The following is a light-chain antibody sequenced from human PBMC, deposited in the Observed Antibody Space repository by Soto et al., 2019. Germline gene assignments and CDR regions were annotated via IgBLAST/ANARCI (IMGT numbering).Light chain of an antibody. Sequence: QSVLTQPRSVSGSPGQSVTISCTGTSSDVGGYNYVSWYQQHPGKAPKLMIYDVTKRPSGVPDRFSGSKSGNTASLTVSGVQDEDEAYYNYYSYAGYCTQVFGGGTKVTVL. CDR3: YSYAGYCTQV. J-gene: IGLJ3*02. CDR1: SSDVGGYNY. V-gene: IGLV2-11*01. CDR2: DVT.